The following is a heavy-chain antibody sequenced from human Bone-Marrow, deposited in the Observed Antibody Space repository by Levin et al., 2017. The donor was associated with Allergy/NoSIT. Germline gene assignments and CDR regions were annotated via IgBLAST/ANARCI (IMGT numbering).Heavy chain of an antibody. Sequence: SETLSLTCTVSGDSVSTYYWSWIRQPPGKELEWIAYIYYSGNTNYNPSLKSRVTISLDTARNQISLTLTSVAAADTAVYYCARRAPYASGSFYDYWGQGTLVTVSS. J-gene: IGHJ4*02. CDR2: IYYSGNT. V-gene: IGHV4-59*02. CDR3: ARRAPYASGSFYDY. D-gene: IGHD3-10*01. CDR1: GDSVSTYY.